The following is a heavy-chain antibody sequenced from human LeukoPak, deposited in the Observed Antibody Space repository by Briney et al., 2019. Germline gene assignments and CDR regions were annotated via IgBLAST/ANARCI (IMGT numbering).Heavy chain of an antibody. CDR1: GFTFSDYY. CDR2: ISSSGSTI. CDR3: ARDGGGDDSSGYAPVVAFDI. J-gene: IGHJ3*02. D-gene: IGHD3-22*01. Sequence: KPGGSLRLSCAASGFTFSDYYMSWIRQAPGKGLEWVSYISSSGSTIYYADSVKGRFTISRDNAKNSLYLQMNSLRAEDTAVYYCARDGGGDDSSGYAPVVAFDIWGQGTMVTVSS. V-gene: IGHV3-11*01.